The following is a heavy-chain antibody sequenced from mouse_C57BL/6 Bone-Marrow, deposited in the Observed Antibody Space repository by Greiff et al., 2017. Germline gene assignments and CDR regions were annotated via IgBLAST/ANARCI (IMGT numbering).Heavy chain of an antibody. CDR2: IDPSDSYT. CDR1: GYTFTSYW. Sequence: VQLQQPGAELVKPGASVKLSCKASGYTFTSYWMPWVKQRPGQGLEWIGEIDPSDSYTNYNQKFKGKATLTVDPSSSTAYMQLSSLASEDSAVYYCARGGYYYFDYWGQGTTLTVSS. CDR3: ARGGYYYFDY. J-gene: IGHJ2*01. D-gene: IGHD2-3*01. V-gene: IGHV1-50*01.